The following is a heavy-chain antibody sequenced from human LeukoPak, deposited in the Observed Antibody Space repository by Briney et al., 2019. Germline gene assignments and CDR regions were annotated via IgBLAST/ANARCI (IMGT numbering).Heavy chain of an antibody. Sequence: GGSLRLSCAASGFTFSSYAMSWVRQAPGKGLEWVSAISGSGGSTYYADSVKGRFTISRDNSKNTLYLQMNSLRAEDTAVYYCARGRGVGATLRRKYFDYWGQGTLVTVSS. CDR3: ARGRGVGATLRRKYFDY. D-gene: IGHD1-26*01. V-gene: IGHV3-23*01. J-gene: IGHJ4*02. CDR2: ISGSGGST. CDR1: GFTFSSYA.